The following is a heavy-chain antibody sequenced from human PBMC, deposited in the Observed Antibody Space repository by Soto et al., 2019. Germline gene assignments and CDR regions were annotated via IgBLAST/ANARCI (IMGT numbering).Heavy chain of an antibody. CDR1: GGTFSSYA. D-gene: IGHD2-2*03. CDR3: ASNSGGYCSSTSCCGDYYYYGMDV. Sequence: ASVKVSCKASGGTFSSYAISWVRQAPGQGLEWVGGIIPIFGTANYAQKFQGRVTITADKSTSTAYMELSSLRSEDTAVYYCASNSGGYCSSTSCCGDYYYYGMDVWGQGTTVTVSS. V-gene: IGHV1-69*06. CDR2: IIPIFGTA. J-gene: IGHJ6*02.